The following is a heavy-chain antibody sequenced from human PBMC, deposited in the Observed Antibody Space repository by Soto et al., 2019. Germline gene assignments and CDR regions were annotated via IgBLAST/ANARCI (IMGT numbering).Heavy chain of an antibody. CDR2: ITTNGGST. CDR3: AKELIGTFDY. D-gene: IGHD1-7*01. CDR1: GFTFGNYA. Sequence: GSLRLSCGASGFTFGNYAMSWVRQAPGKGLEWVSAITTNGGSTYYADSVKGRFTISRDNSKGTLYLQMNTLRVEDTALYYCAKELIGTFDYWGQGTLVTVS. J-gene: IGHJ4*02. V-gene: IGHV3-23*01.